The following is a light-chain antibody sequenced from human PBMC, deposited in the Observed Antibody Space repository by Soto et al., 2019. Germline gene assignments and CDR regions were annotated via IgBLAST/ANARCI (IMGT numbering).Light chain of an antibody. V-gene: IGKV3-15*01. CDR2: NAL. CDR3: QQCNNWPRT. Sequence: EIVMTQSPATLSVSPGERAALSFGASQSVSTNLAWYQQKPGQAPRLLIYNALTRATGIPARFSGSGSGTEFTLTISSLQSEDFAFYYCQQCNNWPRTFGQGTKVDIK. CDR1: QSVSTN. J-gene: IGKJ1*01.